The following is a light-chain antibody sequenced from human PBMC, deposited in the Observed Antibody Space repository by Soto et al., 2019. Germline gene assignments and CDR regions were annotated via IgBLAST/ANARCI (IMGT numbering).Light chain of an antibody. V-gene: IGKV1-5*03. CDR1: QTIDSW. CDR2: KAS. Sequence: DIQMTQSPSTLSASVGDRVTITCRASQTIDSWLAWYQQRPGKPPNLLIYKASTLASGVPSRFSGSGSGTDFTLTISSLQPEDFASYYCQQSLSTPLTFGGGTKVDIK. CDR3: QQSLSTPLT. J-gene: IGKJ4*01.